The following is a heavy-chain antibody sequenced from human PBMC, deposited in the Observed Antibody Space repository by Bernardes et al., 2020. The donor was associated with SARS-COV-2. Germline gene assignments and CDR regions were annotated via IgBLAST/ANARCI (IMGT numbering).Heavy chain of an antibody. J-gene: IGHJ3*02. D-gene: IGHD1-26*01. V-gene: IGHV4-34*01. CDR3: ARDLYSGSYYVDAFDI. CDR1: GGSFSGYY. CDR2: INHSGST. Sequence: SETLSLTRAVYGGSFSGYYWSWIRQPPGKGLEWIGEINHSGSTNYNPSLKSRVTISRDNAKNSLYLQMNSLRAEDTAVYYCARDLYSGSYYVDAFDIWGQGTMVTVSS.